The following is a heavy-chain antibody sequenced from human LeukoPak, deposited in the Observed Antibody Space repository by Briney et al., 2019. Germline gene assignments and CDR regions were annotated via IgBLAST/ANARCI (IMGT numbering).Heavy chain of an antibody. D-gene: IGHD4-17*01. V-gene: IGHV4-28*01. CDR2: IYYSGST. CDR3: ARYDYGDYGPPI. J-gene: IGHJ4*02. Sequence: PSDTLSLTCAVSGYSVSSSNWWGWIRQPPGKGLEWIGYIYYSGSTNYNPSLKSRVTISVDTSKNQFSLKLSSVTAADTAVYYCARYDYGDYGPPIWGQGTLVTVSS. CDR1: GYSVSSSNW.